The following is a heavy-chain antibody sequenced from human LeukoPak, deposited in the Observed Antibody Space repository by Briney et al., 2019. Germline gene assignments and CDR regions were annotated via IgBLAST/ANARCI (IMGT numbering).Heavy chain of an antibody. Sequence: GGSLRLSCAASGFNFSSYSMSWVRQAPGKGLEWVSYISSRSSTIYYADSVKGRFTISRDNAKNSLFLQMNSLRAEDTAVYYCARASGGYCSSTSCYIFDYWGQGTLVTVSS. D-gene: IGHD2-2*02. CDR2: ISSRSSTI. J-gene: IGHJ4*02. V-gene: IGHV3-48*01. CDR3: ARASGGYCSSTSCYIFDY. CDR1: GFNFSSYS.